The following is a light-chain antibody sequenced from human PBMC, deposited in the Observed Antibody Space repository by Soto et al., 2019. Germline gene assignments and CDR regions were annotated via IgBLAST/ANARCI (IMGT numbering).Light chain of an antibody. CDR2: EAT. J-gene: IGLJ1*01. Sequence: QSVLTQPASVSGSPGQSITISCTGTSSDIGSYDYVSWYQQHPGKAPNLIIYEATDRPSGVSNRFSGSKSGNTASLTISGLQAEDEADYYCSSFTSTSTRLFGSGTKVTAL. CDR1: SSDIGSYDY. CDR3: SSFTSTSTRL. V-gene: IGLV2-14*01.